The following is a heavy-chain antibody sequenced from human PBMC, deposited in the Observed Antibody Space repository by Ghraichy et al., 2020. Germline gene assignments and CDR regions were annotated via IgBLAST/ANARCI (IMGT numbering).Heavy chain of an antibody. CDR2: IGSSPDYI. Sequence: GESLNISCVASGFTFSRFSMIWVRQAPGKGLEWVSSIGSSPDYISDADSLKGRFTISIDNPNNSLFLQLNSLRPEDKDVYVCARGSGTYYPYYSDSWGQGTLVTVSS. CDR1: GFTFSRFS. CDR3: ARGSGTYYPYYSDS. J-gene: IGHJ4*02. D-gene: IGHD3-10*01. V-gene: IGHV3-21*01.